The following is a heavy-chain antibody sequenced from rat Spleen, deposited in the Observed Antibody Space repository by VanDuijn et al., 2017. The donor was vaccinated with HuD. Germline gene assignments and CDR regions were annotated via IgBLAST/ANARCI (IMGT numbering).Heavy chain of an antibody. Sequence: EVQLVESDGGLVQPGRSLKLSCAASGFIFSDHYVAWVRQAPAKGLEWVATINYDGRSTFYRDSVRDRFTISRDNAKSTLYLQMDSLKSEDTATYYCARQRWDVMDAWGQGVSVTVSS. CDR1: GFIFSDHY. CDR2: INYDGRST. J-gene: IGHJ4*01. V-gene: IGHV5-29*01. CDR3: ARQRWDVMDA.